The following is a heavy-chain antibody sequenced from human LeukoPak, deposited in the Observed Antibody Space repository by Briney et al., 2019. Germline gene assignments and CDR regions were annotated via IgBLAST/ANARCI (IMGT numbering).Heavy chain of an antibody. D-gene: IGHD3-3*01. Sequence: SETLSLTCAVYGGSFSGYYWSWIRQPPGKGLEWIGEINHSGSTNCNPSLKSRVTISVDTSKNQFSLKLSSVTAADTAVYYCARVMGYDFWSGYFDYWGQGTLVTVSS. CDR1: GGSFSGYY. CDR2: INHSGST. CDR3: ARVMGYDFWSGYFDY. J-gene: IGHJ4*02. V-gene: IGHV4-34*01.